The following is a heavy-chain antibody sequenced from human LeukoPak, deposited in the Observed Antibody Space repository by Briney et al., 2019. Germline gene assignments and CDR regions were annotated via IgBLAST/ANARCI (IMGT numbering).Heavy chain of an antibody. CDR3: AKVGAVAAVEK. CDR1: GFTVSSKY. Sequence: PGGSLRLSCAASGFTVSSKYMSWVRQAPGKWLEWVSVIYTGETTYYADSVKGRFTISRNNSKNTLYLQMDGLRVEDTAVYYCAKVGAVAAVEKWGQGSLVTVSS. V-gene: IGHV3-66*01. CDR2: IYTGETT. J-gene: IGHJ4*02. D-gene: IGHD6-19*01.